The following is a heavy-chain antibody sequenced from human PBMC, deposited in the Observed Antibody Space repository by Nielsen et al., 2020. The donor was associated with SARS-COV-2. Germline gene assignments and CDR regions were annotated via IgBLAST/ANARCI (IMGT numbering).Heavy chain of an antibody. CDR1: GGSFSGYY. J-gene: IGHJ4*02. CDR3: ARGSDEGLAL. Sequence: SETLSLTCTVYGGSFSGYYWSWIRQAPGKGLEWIGEIAYGGSAIYNPSLKSRTAISLDKSNNQLSLKLTSVTAADTAVYYCARGSDEGLALWGQGTLVTVSS. D-gene: IGHD6-19*01. V-gene: IGHV4-34*01. CDR2: IAYGGSA.